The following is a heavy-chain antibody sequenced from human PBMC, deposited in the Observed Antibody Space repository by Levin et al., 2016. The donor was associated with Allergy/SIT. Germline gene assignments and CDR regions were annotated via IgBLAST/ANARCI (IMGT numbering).Heavy chain of an antibody. CDR3: ARDGEVTRKGGTDY. Sequence: ASVKVSCKASGYMFTNYGITWVRQAPGQGLEWMGWVSGHNGDTDYAQKLQGRVTMTTDTSTSIVYMELRSLTSDDTAVYYCARDGEVTRKGGTDYWGQGTLVTVSS. V-gene: IGHV1-18*04. CDR2: VSGHNGDT. J-gene: IGHJ4*02. D-gene: IGHD1-14*01. CDR1: GYMFTNYG.